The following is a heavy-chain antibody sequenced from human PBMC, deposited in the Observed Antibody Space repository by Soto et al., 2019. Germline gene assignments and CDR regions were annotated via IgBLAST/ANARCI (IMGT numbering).Heavy chain of an antibody. V-gene: IGHV4-61*01. CDR1: GGSISSDSYY. Sequence: PSETLSLTCTVSGGSISSDSYYWSWIRQPPGKGLEWIGYIYYSGSTNYNPSLKSRVTISVDTSKNQFSLKLSSVTAADTAVYYCARRYGSSFDYWGQGTLVTVSS. CDR3: ARRYGSSFDY. D-gene: IGHD6-13*01. J-gene: IGHJ4*02. CDR2: IYYSGST.